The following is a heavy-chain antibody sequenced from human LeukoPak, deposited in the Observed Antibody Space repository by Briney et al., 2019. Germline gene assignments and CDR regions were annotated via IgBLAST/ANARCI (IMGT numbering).Heavy chain of an antibody. D-gene: IGHD3-16*01. CDR3: ARQIWPHYFPS. V-gene: IGHV4-39*01. CDR2: VHYSGSI. CDR1: SGSMRNSASY. Sequence: SSETVSLPCDVYSGSMRNSASYWGWVRQPRGKRLEWFATVHYSGSIFYIPSRQSRVAISVDTSQSQFSLKLGSVTATDTAVYYCARQIWPHYFPSWGRGVLVTVSS. J-gene: IGHJ4*02.